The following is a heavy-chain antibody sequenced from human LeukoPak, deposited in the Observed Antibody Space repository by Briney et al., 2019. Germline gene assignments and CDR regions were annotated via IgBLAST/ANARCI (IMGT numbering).Heavy chain of an antibody. V-gene: IGHV1-2*06. CDR3: ARDSEAYYDFWSGHPGNWFDP. J-gene: IGHJ5*02. CDR1: GYTFTGYY. D-gene: IGHD3-3*01. Sequence: ASVKVSCKASGYTFTGYYMHWVRQAPGQGLEWMGRINPNSGGTNYAQKFQGRVTMTRDTSISTAYMELSRLRSDDTAVYYCARDSEAYYDFWSGHPGNWFDPWGQGTLVTFSS. CDR2: INPNSGGT.